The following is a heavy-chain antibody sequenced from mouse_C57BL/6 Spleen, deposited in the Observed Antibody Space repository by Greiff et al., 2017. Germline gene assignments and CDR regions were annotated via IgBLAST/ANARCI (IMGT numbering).Heavy chain of an antibody. CDR2: INPGSGGT. J-gene: IGHJ4*01. CDR3: AKRASYYAMDY. V-gene: IGHV1-54*01. Sequence: QVQLQQSGAELVRPGTSVKVSCKASGYAFTNYLIEWVKQRPGQGLEWIGVINPGSGGTNYNEKFKGKATLTADKYSSTAYMQLSSLTYEDSAVYFGAKRASYYAMDYWGQGTSVTVSS. CDR1: GYAFTNYL. D-gene: IGHD3-3*01.